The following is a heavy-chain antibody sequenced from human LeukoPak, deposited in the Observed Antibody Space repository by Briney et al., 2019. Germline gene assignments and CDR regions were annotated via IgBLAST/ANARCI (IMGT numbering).Heavy chain of an antibody. CDR3: ARDSADSEQQLWYYYYGMDV. D-gene: IGHD6-13*01. Sequence: PGGSLGLSCAASGFTFSTYAMSWVRQAPGKGLEWVANIKQDGSEKYYVDSVKGRFTISRDNAKNSLYLQMNSLRAEDTAVYYCARDSADSEQQLWYYYYGMDVWGQGTTVTVSS. V-gene: IGHV3-7*01. CDR1: GFTFSTYA. J-gene: IGHJ6*02. CDR2: IKQDGSEK.